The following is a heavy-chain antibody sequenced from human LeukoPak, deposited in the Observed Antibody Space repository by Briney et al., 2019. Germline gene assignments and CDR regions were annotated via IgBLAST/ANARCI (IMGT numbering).Heavy chain of an antibody. J-gene: IGHJ6*03. D-gene: IGHD3-3*01. V-gene: IGHV3-7*01. Sequence: PGGSLRLSCAASGFTFSSYWMSWVRQAPGKGLEWVANIKQDGSEKYYVDSVKGRFTISRDNAKNSLYLQMNSLRAEDTAVYYCARDERFLEWLHHYYYYCMDVWGKGTTVTVSS. CDR2: IKQDGSEK. CDR1: GFTFSSYW. CDR3: ARDERFLEWLHHYYYYCMDV.